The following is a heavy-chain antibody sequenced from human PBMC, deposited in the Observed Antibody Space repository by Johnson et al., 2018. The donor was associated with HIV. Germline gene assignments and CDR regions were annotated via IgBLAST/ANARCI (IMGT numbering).Heavy chain of an antibody. J-gene: IGHJ3*02. CDR1: GFTFSSYG. V-gene: IGHV3-30*18. CDR2: ISYDGSNK. Sequence: QEQLVESGGGVVQPGRSLRLSCAASGFTFSSYGMHWVRQAPGKGLEWVAVISYDGSNKYYADSVKGRFTISRDNSKNTLYLQMNSLRAEDTAVYYCAKVVRELGMSRPTNDAFDIWPRDNGHRLF. CDR3: AKVVRELGMSRPTNDAFDI. D-gene: IGHD7-27*01.